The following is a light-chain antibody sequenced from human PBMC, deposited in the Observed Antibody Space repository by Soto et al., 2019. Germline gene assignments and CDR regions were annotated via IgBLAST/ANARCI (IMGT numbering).Light chain of an antibody. CDR3: MQGTHWPIT. V-gene: IGKV2-30*02. J-gene: IGKJ5*01. Sequence: DVVMTQSPLSLPVTLGQPASISCRSNQSLVHSDGIAYFSRFQQRPGRSPRRLIYKVSNRDSGVPARFSGSGSGTDFALKISRVVAEDVGVYYCMQGTHWPITFGQGTRLEIK. CDR2: KVS. CDR1: QSLVHSDGIAY.